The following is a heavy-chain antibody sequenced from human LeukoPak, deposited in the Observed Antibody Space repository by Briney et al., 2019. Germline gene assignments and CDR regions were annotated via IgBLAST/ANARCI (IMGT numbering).Heavy chain of an antibody. CDR2: ISWNSGSI. J-gene: IGHJ4*02. V-gene: IGHV3-9*01. Sequence: PGRSLRLSCAASGFTFDDYAMHWVRQAPGKGLEWVSGISWNSGSIGYADSVKGRFTISRDNAKNSLYLQMNSLRAEDTALYYCAKDINPVQGYSDYWGQGTLVTVSS. CDR3: AKDINPVQGYSDY. CDR1: GFTFDDYA.